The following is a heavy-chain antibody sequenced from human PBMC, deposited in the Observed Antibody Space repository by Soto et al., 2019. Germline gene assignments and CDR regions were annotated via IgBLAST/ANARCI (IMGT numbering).Heavy chain of an antibody. Sequence: GGSLRLSCAASGFTFSSYAMSWVRQAPGKGLEWVSAISGSGGSTYYADSVKGRFTISRDNSKNTLYLQMNSLRAEDTAVYYCAKDQTYYYDSSGYYLDAFDICGQGTMVSVSS. J-gene: IGHJ3*02. CDR3: AKDQTYYYDSSGYYLDAFDI. CDR1: GFTFSSYA. CDR2: ISGSGGST. D-gene: IGHD3-22*01. V-gene: IGHV3-23*01.